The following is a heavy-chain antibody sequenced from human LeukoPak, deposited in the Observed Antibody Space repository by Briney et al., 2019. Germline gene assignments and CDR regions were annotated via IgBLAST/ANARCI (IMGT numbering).Heavy chain of an antibody. D-gene: IGHD6-6*01. Sequence: GESLKISCKGSGYRFTSYWIGWVRQMPGKGLEWMGIIYPGDSDTRYSPSFQGQVTISADKSISTAYLQWSSLKASDTAMYYCARLNSRLSIAARPRGYFDYWGQGTLVTVSS. CDR3: ARLNSRLSIAARPRGYFDY. J-gene: IGHJ4*02. CDR2: IYPGDSDT. CDR1: GYRFTSYW. V-gene: IGHV5-51*01.